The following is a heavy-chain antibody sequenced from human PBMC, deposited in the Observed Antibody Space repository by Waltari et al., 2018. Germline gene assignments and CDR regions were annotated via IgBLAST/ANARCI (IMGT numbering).Heavy chain of an antibody. Sequence: QVQLQESGPGLVKPSQTLSLTCTVSGGSISSGSYYWSWLRQPAGKGLEWIGRIYTSGSTNYNPSLKSRVTISVDTSKNQFSLKLSSVTAADTAVYYCARARLVKIDYWGQGTLVTVSS. D-gene: IGHD6-19*01. J-gene: IGHJ4*02. CDR1: GGSISSGSYY. CDR3: ARARLVKIDY. CDR2: IYTSGST. V-gene: IGHV4-61*02.